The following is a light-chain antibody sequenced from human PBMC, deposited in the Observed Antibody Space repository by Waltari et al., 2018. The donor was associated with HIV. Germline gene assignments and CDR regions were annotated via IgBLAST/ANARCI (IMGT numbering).Light chain of an antibody. CDR2: DVN. CDR1: RSYAYTF. J-gene: IGLJ1*01. CDR3: CSHAGNFIFV. Sequence: QSALTQPHSVSGSPGQSLTISCTGTRSYAYTFVSWYQQHPGKAPKVIIYDVNKRPSGVPDRFSGSKSGNTASLTISGLQAEDEADYHCCSHAGNFIFVFGTGTKVTVL. V-gene: IGLV2-11*01.